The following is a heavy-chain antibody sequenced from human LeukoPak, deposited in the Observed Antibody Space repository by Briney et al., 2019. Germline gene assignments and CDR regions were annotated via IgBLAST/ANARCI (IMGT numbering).Heavy chain of an antibody. CDR3: TTTHYGDYVLVGFDY. CDR2: IKSKTDGGTT. Sequence: KAGGSLRLSCAASGFTFSNAWMSWVRQAPGKGLEWVGRIKSKTDGGTTDYAAPVKGRFTISRDDSKNMLYLQMNSLKTEDTAVYYCTTTHYGDYVLVGFDYWGQGTLVTVSS. V-gene: IGHV3-15*01. D-gene: IGHD4-17*01. J-gene: IGHJ4*02. CDR1: GFTFSNAW.